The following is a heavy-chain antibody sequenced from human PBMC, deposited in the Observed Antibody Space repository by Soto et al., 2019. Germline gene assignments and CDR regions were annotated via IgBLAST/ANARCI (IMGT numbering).Heavy chain of an antibody. CDR1: GGSISSGGYS. D-gene: IGHD5-12*01. CDR3: ARAGPEMATIDY. Sequence: TLSLTCAVSGGSISSGGYSWSWIRQPPGKGLEWIGYIYHSGSTYYNPSLKSRVTISVDRSKNQFSLKLSSVTAADTAVYYCARAGPEMATIDYWGQGTLVTV. V-gene: IGHV4-30-2*01. CDR2: IYHSGST. J-gene: IGHJ4*02.